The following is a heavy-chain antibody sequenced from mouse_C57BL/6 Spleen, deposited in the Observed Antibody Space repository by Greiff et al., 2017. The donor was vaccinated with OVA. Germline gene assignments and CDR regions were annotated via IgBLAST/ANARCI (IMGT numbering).Heavy chain of an antibody. CDR1: GYTFTSYW. CDR2: INPSNGGT. CDR3: ARTLYGSSYDYYAMDY. J-gene: IGHJ4*01. V-gene: IGHV1-53*01. D-gene: IGHD1-1*01. Sequence: QVQLKQPGTELVKPGASVKLSCKASGYTFTSYWMHWVKQRPGQGLEWIGNINPSNGGTNYNEKFKSKATLTVDKSSSTAYMQLSSLTSEDSAVYYCARTLYGSSYDYYAMDYWGQGTSVTVSS.